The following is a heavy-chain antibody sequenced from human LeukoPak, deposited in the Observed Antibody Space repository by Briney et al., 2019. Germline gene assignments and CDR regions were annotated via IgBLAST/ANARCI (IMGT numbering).Heavy chain of an antibody. V-gene: IGHV4-4*08. J-gene: IGHJ3*02. CDR3: ARLRRLRDGYNAFDI. CDR1: GGSFSTYY. D-gene: IGHD5-24*01. CDR2: IYTTGST. Sequence: SETLSLTCTVSGGSFSTYYWSWIRQPPGKRLEWIGYIYTTGSTTYNPSLESRVTISVDTSKKQFSLKLRSVTAADTAVYYCARLRRLRDGYNAFDIWGQGRMVTVSS.